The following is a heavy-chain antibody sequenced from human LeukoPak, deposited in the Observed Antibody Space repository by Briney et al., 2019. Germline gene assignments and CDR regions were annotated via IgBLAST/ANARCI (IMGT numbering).Heavy chain of an antibody. CDR2: INPNSGGT. CDR1: GYTFTGYY. Sequence: GASVKVSCKASGYTFTGYYMHWVRQAPGQGLEWMGRINPNSGGTNYAQKFQGRVTMTRDTFISTAYMELSRLRSDDTAVYYCARDLVSIAAAETVYWGQGTLVTVSS. V-gene: IGHV1-2*06. CDR3: ARDLVSIAAAETVY. J-gene: IGHJ4*02. D-gene: IGHD6-13*01.